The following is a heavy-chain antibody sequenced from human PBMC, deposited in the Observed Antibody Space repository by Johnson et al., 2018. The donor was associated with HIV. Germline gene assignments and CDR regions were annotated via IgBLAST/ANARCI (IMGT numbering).Heavy chain of an antibody. D-gene: IGHD1-7*01. Sequence: QMQLVESGGDVVQPGGSLRLSCAASGFTFSNYAMHWVRQAPGKGLEWVAFIRYDGSNKYYADSVKGRFTISRDNSKNTLYLQMKSLRAEDTAVYYCAKGRSGTTASIDAFDIWGQGTMVTVSS. J-gene: IGHJ3*02. V-gene: IGHV3-30*02. CDR1: GFTFSNYA. CDR3: AKGRSGTTASIDAFDI. CDR2: IRYDGSNK.